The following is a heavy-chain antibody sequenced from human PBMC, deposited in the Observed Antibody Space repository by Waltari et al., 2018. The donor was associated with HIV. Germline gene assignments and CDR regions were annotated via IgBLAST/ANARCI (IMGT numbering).Heavy chain of an antibody. V-gene: IGHV3-7*01. J-gene: IGHJ4*02. D-gene: IGHD5-12*01. CDR2: IKQDGSEK. CDR3: ARLRGGYDFDY. Sequence: EVQLVESGGGLVQPGGSLRLSCEASGFPFSSYWMSWVRQAPGKGLECVANIKQDGSEKSYVDSVKGRFTISRDNAKNSLYLQMNNLRAEDTAVYYCARLRGGYDFDYWGQGTLVTVSS. CDR1: GFPFSSYW.